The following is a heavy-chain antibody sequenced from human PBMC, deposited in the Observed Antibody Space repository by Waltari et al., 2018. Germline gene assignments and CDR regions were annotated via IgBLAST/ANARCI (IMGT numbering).Heavy chain of an antibody. V-gene: IGHV3-73*02. CDR1: GFTFSDFA. J-gene: IGHJ4*02. Sequence: EVQLVESGGGLVQPGGSLKLPCAASGFTFSDFAMHWVRQASGKGLEWVGRIRSKANNYATAYAASVKGRLTISRDDSKNTAYLQMNSLKTEDTAVYYCTRCSSTTCFSLWGQGTLVTVSS. D-gene: IGHD2-2*01. CDR3: TRCSSTTCFSL. CDR2: IRSKANNYAT.